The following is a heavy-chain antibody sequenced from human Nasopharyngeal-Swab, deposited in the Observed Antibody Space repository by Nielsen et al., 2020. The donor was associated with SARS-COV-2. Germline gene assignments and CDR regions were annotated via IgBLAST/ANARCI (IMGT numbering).Heavy chain of an antibody. V-gene: IGHV4-39*01. J-gene: IGHJ4*02. D-gene: IGHD6-19*01. CDR3: ASLEGITVAGTLIDY. CDR2: IYYSGST. CDR1: GGSISSCSYY. Sequence: SETLSLTCTVSGGSISSCSYYWGWIRQPPGKGLEWIGSIYYSGSTYYNPSLKSRVTISVDTSKNQFSLTLSSVTAADTAVYYCASLEGITVAGTLIDYWGQGTLVTVSS.